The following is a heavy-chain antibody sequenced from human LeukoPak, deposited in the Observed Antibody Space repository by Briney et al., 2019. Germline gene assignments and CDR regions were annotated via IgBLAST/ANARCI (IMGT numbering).Heavy chain of an antibody. Sequence: GGSLRLSCAASGFTFNSYSMNWVRQAPGKGLEWISYISSSSNVYYADSVKGRFTISRDNTKNSLYLQMSSLRDDDTAVYYCARSSLLHSNAMDVWGQGTTVTVSS. CDR1: GFTFNSYS. J-gene: IGHJ6*02. CDR3: ARSSLLHSNAMDV. CDR2: ISSSSNV. D-gene: IGHD5-18*01. V-gene: IGHV3-48*02.